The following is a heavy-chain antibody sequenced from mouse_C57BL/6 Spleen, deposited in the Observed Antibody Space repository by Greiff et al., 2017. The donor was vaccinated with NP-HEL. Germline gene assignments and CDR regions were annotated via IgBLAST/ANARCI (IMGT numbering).Heavy chain of an antibody. J-gene: IGHJ3*01. V-gene: IGHV1-4*01. CDR3: ARDDYDLWFAY. Sequence: VVESGAELARPGASVKMSCKASGYTFTSYTMHWVKQRPGQGLEWIGYINPSSGYTKYNQKFKDKATSTADKSSSTAYMQLSSLTSEDSAVYYCARDDYDLWFAYWGQGTLVTVSA. CDR1: GYTFTSYT. CDR2: INPSSGYT. D-gene: IGHD2-4*01.